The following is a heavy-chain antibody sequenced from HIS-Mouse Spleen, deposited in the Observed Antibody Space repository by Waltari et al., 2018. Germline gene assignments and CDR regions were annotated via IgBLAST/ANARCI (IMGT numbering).Heavy chain of an antibody. CDR2: ISYDGSNK. Sequence: FTFSSYGMHWVRQAPGKGLEWVAVISYDGSNKYYADSVKGRFTISRDNSKNTLYLQMNSLRAEDTAVYYCAKDKHHAFDYWGQGTLVTVSS. J-gene: IGHJ4*02. V-gene: IGHV3-30*18. CDR1: FTFSSYG. CDR3: AKDKHHAFDY.